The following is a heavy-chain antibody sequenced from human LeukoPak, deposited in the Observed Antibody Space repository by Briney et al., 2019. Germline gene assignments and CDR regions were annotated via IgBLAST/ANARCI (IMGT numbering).Heavy chain of an antibody. CDR1: GYIFTNYW. CDR2: IYPCDSDT. J-gene: IGHJ5*02. V-gene: IGHV5-51*01. CDR3: ARRTSARHWFDP. Sequence: GASLQISCKGSGYIFTNYWIDWVRQVPGKGLEWMGIIYPCDSDTRYSPSFRGQVTISVDKSINTAYLQLNSLQASDTAMYYCARRTSARHWFDPWGQGTLVTVSS.